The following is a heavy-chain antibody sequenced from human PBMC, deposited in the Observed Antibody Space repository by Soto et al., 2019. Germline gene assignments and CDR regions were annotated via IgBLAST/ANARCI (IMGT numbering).Heavy chain of an antibody. Sequence: QVQLVESGGGVVQPGRCLRLSFAASGFTFSSYGMHWVRQAPGKGLEWVAVISYHGNDKYYADSVKGRFTISRDNFKSTLYLQMSSLRAEDTAIYFCAKDLLHNTVTTCGSWGQGTLVTVSS. CDR2: ISYHGNDK. CDR1: GFTFSSYG. D-gene: IGHD4-17*01. J-gene: IGHJ5*02. V-gene: IGHV3-30*18. CDR3: AKDLLHNTVTTCGS.